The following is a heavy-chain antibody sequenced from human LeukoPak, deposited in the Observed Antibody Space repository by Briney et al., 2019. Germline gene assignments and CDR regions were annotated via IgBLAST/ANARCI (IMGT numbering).Heavy chain of an antibody. CDR2: ISGSGGST. V-gene: IGHV3-23*01. CDR1: GFTFSSYA. D-gene: IGHD2-15*01. J-gene: IGHJ4*02. CDR3: AKGSCSGGSCYSLSLIY. Sequence: PGGSLRLSCAASGFTFSSYAMSWVRQAPGQGLGWVSAISGSGGSTYYADSVKGRFTISRDNSKNTLYLQMNSLRAEDTAVYYCAKGSCSGGSCYSLSLIYWGQGTLVTVSS.